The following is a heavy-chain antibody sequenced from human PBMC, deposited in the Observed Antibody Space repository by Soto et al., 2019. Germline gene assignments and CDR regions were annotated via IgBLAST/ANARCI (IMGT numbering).Heavy chain of an antibody. CDR2: IYYSGST. CDR1: GGSITSTSYH. CDR3: ASGLPITIFRVLINHHYYDGMDV. D-gene: IGHD3-3*01. J-gene: IGHJ6*01. Sequence: SETLSLTCTVSGGSITSTSYHWGWIRQPPGKGLEWIGSIYYSGSTYYNPSLKSRVTISVDTSKNQFSLKLSSVTAADTAVYYCASGLPITIFRVLINHHYYDGMDVWRQGTKGTGSS. V-gene: IGHV4-39*01.